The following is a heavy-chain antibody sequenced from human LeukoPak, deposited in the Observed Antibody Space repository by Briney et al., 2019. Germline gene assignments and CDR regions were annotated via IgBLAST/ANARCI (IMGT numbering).Heavy chain of an antibody. CDR3: ARGRIYLGYSYGYSDY. CDR2: INHSGST. D-gene: IGHD5-18*01. V-gene: IGHV4-34*01. J-gene: IGHJ4*02. Sequence: PSETLSLTCAVYGGSFSGYYWSWIRQPPGKGLEWIGEINHSGSTNYNPSLKSRVTISVDTSKNQFSLKLSSVTAADTAVYYCARGRIYLGYSYGYSDYWGQGTLVTVSS. CDR1: GGSFSGYY.